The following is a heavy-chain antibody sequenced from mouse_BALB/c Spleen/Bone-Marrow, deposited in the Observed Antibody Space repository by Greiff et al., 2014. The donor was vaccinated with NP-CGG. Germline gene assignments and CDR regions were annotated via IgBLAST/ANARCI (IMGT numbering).Heavy chain of an antibody. CDR3: ATYYYGSSWGFAY. Sequence: VQLQQSGAELVKPGASVKLSCTASGFNIKDTYMHWVKQRPEQGLEWIGRIDPANGNTKYDPKFQGKATITADTSSNTAYLQLSSLTSEDTAVCYCATYYYGSSWGFAYWGQGTLVTASA. J-gene: IGHJ3*01. CDR1: GFNIKDTY. CDR2: IDPANGNT. D-gene: IGHD1-1*01. V-gene: IGHV14-3*02.